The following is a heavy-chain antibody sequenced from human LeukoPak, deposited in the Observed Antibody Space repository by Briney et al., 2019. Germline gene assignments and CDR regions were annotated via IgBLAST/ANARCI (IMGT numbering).Heavy chain of an antibody. CDR1: GGTFSSYA. CDR3: AHIGVGDYDYGMDV. D-gene: IGHD2-2*01. V-gene: IGHV1-69*04. J-gene: IGHJ6*02. Sequence: SVKVSCKASGGTFSSYAISWVRQAPGQGLEWMGRIIPIFGIANYAQKFQGRVTITPDKSTSTAYMELSSLRSEDTAVYYCAHIGVGDYDYGMDVWGQGTTVTVSS. CDR2: IIPIFGIA.